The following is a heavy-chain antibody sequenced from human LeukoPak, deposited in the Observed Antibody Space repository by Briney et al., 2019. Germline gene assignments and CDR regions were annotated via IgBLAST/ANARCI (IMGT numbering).Heavy chain of an antibody. J-gene: IGHJ4*02. Sequence: GGSLRLSCAASGFTFSSYSMNWARQAPGKGLEWVSSISSSSSYIYYADSVKGRFTISRDNAKNSLYLQINSLRAEDTAVYYCARDQAAADYWGQGTLVTVSS. V-gene: IGHV3-21*01. CDR3: ARDQAAADY. CDR1: GFTFSSYS. D-gene: IGHD6-13*01. CDR2: ISSSSSYI.